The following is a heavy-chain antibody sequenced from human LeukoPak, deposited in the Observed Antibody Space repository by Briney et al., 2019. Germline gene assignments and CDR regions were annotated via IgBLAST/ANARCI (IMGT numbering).Heavy chain of an antibody. J-gene: IGHJ4*02. V-gene: IGHV3-48*04. CDR3: AKTFNRAYTYGPADN. CDR1: GFTFSSYS. CDR2: ISSSGSTI. D-gene: IGHD5-18*01. Sequence: GGSLRLSCAASGFTFSSYSMNWVRQAPGKGLEWVSYISSSGSTIYYADSVKGRFTISRDNAKNSLYLQMNSLSAEDTAIYYCAKTFNRAYTYGPADNWGQGTLVTVSS.